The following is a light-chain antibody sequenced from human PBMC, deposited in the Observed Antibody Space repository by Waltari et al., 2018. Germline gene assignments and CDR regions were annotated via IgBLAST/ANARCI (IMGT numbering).Light chain of an antibody. CDR1: QSISIY. Sequence: IQMTQSPSSLSASVGDRVTITCRASQSISIYLNWYQQKPGKAPKVLIYATSSLQSGVPSRFSGSGSGTDFTLTISSLQPEDFATYYCQQSYSTPYTFGQGTKLEIK. J-gene: IGKJ2*01. CDR2: ATS. CDR3: QQSYSTPYT. V-gene: IGKV1-39*01.